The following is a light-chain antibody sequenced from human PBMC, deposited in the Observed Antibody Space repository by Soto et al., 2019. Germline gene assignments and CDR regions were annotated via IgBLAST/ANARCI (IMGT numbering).Light chain of an antibody. J-gene: IGLJ1*01. V-gene: IGLV2-14*03. CDR3: KSYTSASTYV. Sequence: QSVLTQPASVSGSPGQSITISCTGTGSYIGTYNYVSWYQHHPGKAPKFIIYDVTNRPSGVSDRFSGSKSGNTASLTISGLQAEDEADYFCKSYTSASTYVFGTGTKVTVL. CDR2: DVT. CDR1: GSYIGTYNY.